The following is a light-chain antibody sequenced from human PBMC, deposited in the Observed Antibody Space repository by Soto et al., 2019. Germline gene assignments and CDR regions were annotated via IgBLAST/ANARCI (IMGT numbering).Light chain of an antibody. Sequence: QSVLTQPASVSGSPGQSITISCTGSSSDISAYDYVSWYQQRPVKAPKLMIFDVTNRPSGVSDRFSGSKSGNTASLTISGLQTEDEADYYCSSYTCSITPYVFGTGTMVTV. V-gene: IGLV2-14*01. CDR1: SSDISAYDY. J-gene: IGLJ1*01. CDR2: DVT. CDR3: SSYTCSITPYV.